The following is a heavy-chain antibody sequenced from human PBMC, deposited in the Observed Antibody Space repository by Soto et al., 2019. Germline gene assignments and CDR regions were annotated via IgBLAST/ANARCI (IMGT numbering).Heavy chain of an antibody. V-gene: IGHV4-59*08. D-gene: IGHD2-15*01. CDR2: IYYSGST. CDR1: GGSISSYY. CDR3: ASGGVVVVAAMGAFDI. Sequence: SETLSLTCTVAGGSISSYYWSWIRQPPGKGLEWIGYIYYSGSTNYNPSLKSRVTISVDTSKNQFSLKLSSVTAADTAVYYCASGGVVVVAAMGAFDIWGQGTMVT. J-gene: IGHJ3*02.